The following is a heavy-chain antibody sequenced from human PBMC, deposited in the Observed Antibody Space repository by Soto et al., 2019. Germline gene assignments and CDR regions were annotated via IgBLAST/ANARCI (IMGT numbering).Heavy chain of an antibody. CDR2: ISAYNGNT. CDR3: ASSSYDDYIWGTPNKPLEFYYMDV. CDR1: GYTFTSYG. J-gene: IGHJ6*03. Sequence: QVQLVQSGAEVKKPGASVKVSCKASGYTFTSYGISWVRQAPGQGLEWMGWISAYNGNTNYAQKLQGRVTMTTDTSTSTAYMELRSLRADDTAVYYCASSSYDDYIWGTPNKPLEFYYMDVWGKGTAVTVSS. V-gene: IGHV1-18*01. D-gene: IGHD3-16*01.